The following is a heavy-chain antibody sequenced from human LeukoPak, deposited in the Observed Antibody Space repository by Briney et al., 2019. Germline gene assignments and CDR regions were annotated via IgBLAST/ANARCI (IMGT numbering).Heavy chain of an antibody. J-gene: IGHJ4*02. CDR3: ARGWSYYGSGIAYYFDY. Sequence: SETLSLTCTVSGGSISSYYWSWIRQPAGKGLEWIGRIYTSGSTNYNPSLKSRVTMSVDTSKNQFSLKLSSVTAADTAVYYCARGWSYYGSGIAYYFDYWGQGTLVTVSS. D-gene: IGHD3-10*01. CDR2: IYTSGST. CDR1: GGSISSYY. V-gene: IGHV4-4*07.